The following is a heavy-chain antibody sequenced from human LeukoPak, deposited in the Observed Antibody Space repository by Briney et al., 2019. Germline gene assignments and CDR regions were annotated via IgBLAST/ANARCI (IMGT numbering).Heavy chain of an antibody. CDR2: ISYDGSDQ. J-gene: IGHJ4*02. Sequence: GGSLRLSCAASGFIFSHFGMGWVRQAPGKGLEWVAVISYDGSDQQYADSVKGRFTISRDNSKNTVFLQMNSLRAEDTAVYYCARAARPRYYYDSSAHFDYWGQGTLVTVSS. CDR3: ARAARPRYYYDSSAHFDY. V-gene: IGHV3-30*03. D-gene: IGHD3-22*01. CDR1: GFIFSHFG.